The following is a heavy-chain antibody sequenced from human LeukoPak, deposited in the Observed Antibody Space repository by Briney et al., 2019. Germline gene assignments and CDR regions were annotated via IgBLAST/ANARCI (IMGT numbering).Heavy chain of an antibody. J-gene: IGHJ6*02. D-gene: IGHD6-13*01. Sequence: QPGGSLRLSCAASGFTFSSYEMNWVRQAPGKGLEWISYISSSGSTIYYADSVKGRFTISRDNAKNSLYLQMNSLRAEDTAVYYCARVLGRGKQQPTSFAYYYYYDMDVWGQGTTVTVSS. CDR2: ISSSGSTI. V-gene: IGHV3-48*03. CDR3: ARVLGRGKQQPTSFAYYYYYDMDV. CDR1: GFTFSSYE.